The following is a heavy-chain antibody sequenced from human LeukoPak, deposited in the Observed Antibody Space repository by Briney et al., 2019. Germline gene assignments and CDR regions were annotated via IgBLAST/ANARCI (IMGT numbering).Heavy chain of an antibody. V-gene: IGHV3-21*01. D-gene: IGHD3-10*01. CDR2: ISGRSYDL. CDR3: ARNSYYYGSGSVFDY. Sequence: GGSLRLSCAASGFTFVTYTMNWVRQAPGKGLEWDSSISGRSYDLYYADSVKGRFTISRDDAKNSLYLQMNSLGVEDTAVYYCARNSYYYGSGSVFDYWGQGILVTVPS. J-gene: IGHJ4*02. CDR1: GFTFVTYT.